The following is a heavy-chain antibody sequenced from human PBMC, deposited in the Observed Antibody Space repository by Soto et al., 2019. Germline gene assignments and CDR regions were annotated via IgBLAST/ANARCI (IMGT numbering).Heavy chain of an antibody. CDR3: ARRDDSPTAEYFQH. V-gene: IGHV5-51*01. Sequence: GETLKISCKGSGYSFTTYWIGWVRQMPGKGLEWMGIIYPGDSDTRYSPSFQGQVTISADKSTSTAYLQWSSLKASDTAMYYCARRDDSPTAEYFQHWGQGTLVTVSS. J-gene: IGHJ1*01. CDR2: IYPGDSDT. D-gene: IGHD2-21*01. CDR1: GYSFTTYW.